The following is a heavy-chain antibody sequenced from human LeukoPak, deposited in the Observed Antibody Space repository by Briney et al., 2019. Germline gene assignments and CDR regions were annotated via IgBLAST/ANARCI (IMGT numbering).Heavy chain of an antibody. CDR3: ARGVLPAASSFAY. Sequence: GGSLRLSCAASGCTFSNYWMTWVRQAPGKGLEWVANRKQDGREKYYVDSVKGRFTISRDNAKNSLYLQMNSLRAEDTAVYYCARGVLPAASSFAYWGQGTLVTVSS. D-gene: IGHD2-2*01. CDR1: GCTFSNYW. J-gene: IGHJ4*02. CDR2: RKQDGREK. V-gene: IGHV3-7*04.